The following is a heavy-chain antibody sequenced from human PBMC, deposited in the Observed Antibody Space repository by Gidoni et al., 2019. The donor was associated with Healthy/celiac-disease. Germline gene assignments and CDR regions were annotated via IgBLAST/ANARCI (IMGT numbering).Heavy chain of an antibody. J-gene: IGHJ6*02. V-gene: IGHV3-21*01. Sequence: EVQRVESGGGLGKPGGALRLSCAASGFTFSSYSMNWVRQAPGKGLEWVSSISSSSSYIYYADSVKGRFTISRDNAKNSLYLQMNSLRAEDTAVYYCARDRLGTTVVTLDYYYYGMDVWGQGTTVTVSS. CDR1: GFTFSSYS. CDR2: ISSSSSYI. CDR3: ARDRLGTTVVTLDYYYYGMDV. D-gene: IGHD4-17*01.